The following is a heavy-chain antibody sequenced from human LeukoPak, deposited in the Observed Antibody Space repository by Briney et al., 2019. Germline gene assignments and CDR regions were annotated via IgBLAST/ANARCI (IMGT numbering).Heavy chain of an antibody. J-gene: IGHJ4*02. Sequence: SETLSLTCTVSGDFITAYYWSWIRQPPGKGLEWIGSIYYSGSTYYNPSLKSRVTISVDTSKNQFSLKLSSVTAADTAVYYCAKSSSWYYFDYWGQGTLVTVSS. CDR3: AKSSSWYYFDY. D-gene: IGHD6-13*01. V-gene: IGHV4-59*12. CDR2: IYYSGST. CDR1: GDFITAYY.